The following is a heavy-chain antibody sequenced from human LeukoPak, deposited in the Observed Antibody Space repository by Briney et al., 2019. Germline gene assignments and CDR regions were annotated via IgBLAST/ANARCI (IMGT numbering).Heavy chain of an antibody. Sequence: GGSLRLSCAASGFTFSTYSMHWVRQAPGKGLAWVSSISSSSRSIYYADSVEGRFTVSRDNGKNSLYLQMNSLRAEDTAVYYCARSYSGSYFFDYWGQGILVTVSS. J-gene: IGHJ4*02. CDR3: ARSYSGSYFFDY. CDR1: GFTFSTYS. V-gene: IGHV3-21*01. D-gene: IGHD1-26*01. CDR2: ISSSSRSI.